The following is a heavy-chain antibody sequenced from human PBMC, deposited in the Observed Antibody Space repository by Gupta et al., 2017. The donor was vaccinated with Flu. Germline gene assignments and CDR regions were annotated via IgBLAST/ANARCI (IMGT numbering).Heavy chain of an antibody. J-gene: IGHJ4*02. CDR3: ARTSCMDGACYSGLFDY. CDR1: LNADRMG. Sequence: LNADRMGVSWLRQAPGKALEWLARLDWDDDKVYNTSLKTRLTISKDTSKNQVVLIMTNMDPVDTARYYCARTSCMDGACYSGLFDYWGQGTLVTVSS. CDR2: LDWDDDK. V-gene: IGHV2-70*04. D-gene: IGHD2-21*02.